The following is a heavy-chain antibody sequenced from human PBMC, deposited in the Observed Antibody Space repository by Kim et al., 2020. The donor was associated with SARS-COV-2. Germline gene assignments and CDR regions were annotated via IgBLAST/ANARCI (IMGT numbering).Heavy chain of an antibody. CDR1: GFTFSSYA. CDR2: ISYDGSNK. J-gene: IGHJ4*01. Sequence: GGSLRLSCAASGFTFSSYAMHWVRQAPGKGLEWVAVISYDGSNKYYADSVKGRFTISRDNSKNTLYLQMNSLRAEDTAVYYCARAKHVDTAMIPFDYWG. V-gene: IGHV3-30*04. CDR3: ARAKHVDTAMIPFDY. D-gene: IGHD5-18*01.